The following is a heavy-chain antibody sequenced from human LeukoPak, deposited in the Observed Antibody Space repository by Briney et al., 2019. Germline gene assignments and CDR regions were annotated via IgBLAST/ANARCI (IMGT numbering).Heavy chain of an antibody. D-gene: IGHD3-22*01. CDR3: ARRADSSGNQYNWFDP. J-gene: IGHJ5*02. Sequence: ASVKVSCKASGYTFTGYYMHWVRQAPGQGLEWMGIINPSGGSTSYAQKFQGRVTMTRDTSTSTVYMELSSLRSEDTAVYYCARRADSSGNQYNWFDPWGQGTLVTVSS. CDR1: GYTFTGYY. V-gene: IGHV1-46*01. CDR2: INPSGGST.